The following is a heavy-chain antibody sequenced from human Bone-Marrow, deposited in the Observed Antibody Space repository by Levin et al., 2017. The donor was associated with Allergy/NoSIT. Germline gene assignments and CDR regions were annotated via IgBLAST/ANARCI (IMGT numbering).Heavy chain of an antibody. J-gene: IGHJ4*02. CDR2: ISYDGSNK. D-gene: IGHD6-6*01. CDR3: ANWGDGSSSVTYFDY. CDR1: GFTFSSYG. Sequence: GESLKISCAASGFTFSSYGMHWVRQAPGKGLEWVAVISYDGSNKYYADSVKGRFTISRDNSKNTLYLQMNSLRAEDTAVYYCANWGDGSSSVTYFDYWGQGTLVTVSS. V-gene: IGHV3-30*18.